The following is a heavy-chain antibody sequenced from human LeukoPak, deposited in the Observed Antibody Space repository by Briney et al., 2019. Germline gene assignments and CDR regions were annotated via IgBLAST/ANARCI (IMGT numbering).Heavy chain of an antibody. D-gene: IGHD6-19*01. Sequence: GGSLRLSCAASGFTFDDYAMHWVRQAPGKGLEWVSGISWNSGSIGYADSVKGRFTISRDNAKNSLYLQMNSLRAEDTAVYYCARAQSSGWTDAFDIWGQGTMVTVSS. CDR1: GFTFDDYA. J-gene: IGHJ3*02. CDR3: ARAQSSGWTDAFDI. V-gene: IGHV3-9*01. CDR2: ISWNSGSI.